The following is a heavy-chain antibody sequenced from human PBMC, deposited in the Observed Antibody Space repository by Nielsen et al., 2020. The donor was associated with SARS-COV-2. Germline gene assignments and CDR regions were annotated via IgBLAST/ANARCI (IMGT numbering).Heavy chain of an antibody. CDR3: ARVSQLGYWYFDL. J-gene: IGHJ2*01. D-gene: IGHD1-1*01. CDR2: ISYDGSNK. Sequence: GESLKISCAASGFTFSSYAMHWVRQAPGKGLEWVAVISYDGSNKYYADSVKGRFTISRDNSKNTLYLQMNSLRAEDTAVYYCARVSQLGYWYFDLWGRGTLVTVSS. V-gene: IGHV3-30-3*01. CDR1: GFTFSSYA.